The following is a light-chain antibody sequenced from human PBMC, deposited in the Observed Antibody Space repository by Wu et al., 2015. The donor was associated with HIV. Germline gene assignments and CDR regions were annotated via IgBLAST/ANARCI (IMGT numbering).Light chain of an antibody. V-gene: IGKV1-39*01. CDR1: QNIVGF. J-gene: IGKJ1*01. CDR2: ASS. CDR3: QQSHSIPRT. Sequence: DIQMTQSPSSLSASVGDRVTLSCRASQNIVGFLNWYQQKPGKAPQLLIYASSYLQRGVPSRFSGSGSGSDFSLTINNLQVEDVATYYCQQSHSIPRTFGQGTQGGDQ.